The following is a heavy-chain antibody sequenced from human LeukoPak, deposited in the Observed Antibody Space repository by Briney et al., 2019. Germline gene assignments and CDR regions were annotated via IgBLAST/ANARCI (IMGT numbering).Heavy chain of an antibody. CDR3: ARIFRGTYFDY. Sequence: PSETLSLTCTVSGGSISSYYWSWIRQPPGKGLEWSGYIHFSGSTNYNPSLKSRVTVSDDKSNNQFSPKLSSVTAADTAVYYCARIFRGTYFDYWGQGTLVTVSS. CDR2: IHFSGST. V-gene: IGHV4-59*01. D-gene: IGHD3-10*01. CDR1: GGSISSYY. J-gene: IGHJ4*02.